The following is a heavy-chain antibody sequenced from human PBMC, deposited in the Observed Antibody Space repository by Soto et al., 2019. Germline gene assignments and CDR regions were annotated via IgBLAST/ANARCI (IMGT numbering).Heavy chain of an antibody. Sequence: SETLSLTCTVSGGSISSYYWSWIRQPPGKGLEWIGYIYYSGSTNYNPSLKSRVTISVDTSKNQFSLKLSSVTAADTAVYYCARQGPFWYSSSWRRIWFVSLGQGCLVTGSS. J-gene: IGHJ5*01. CDR3: ARQGPFWYSSSWRRIWFVS. V-gene: IGHV4-59*08. CDR1: GGSISSYY. CDR2: IYYSGST. D-gene: IGHD6-13*01.